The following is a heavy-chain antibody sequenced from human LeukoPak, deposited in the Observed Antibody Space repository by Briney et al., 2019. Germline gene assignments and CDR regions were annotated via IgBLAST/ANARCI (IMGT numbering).Heavy chain of an antibody. CDR2: INTAGGSI. J-gene: IGHJ4*02. CDR3: ATSGTYRLDY. D-gene: IGHD1-26*01. V-gene: IGHV3-48*01. CDR1: GFTFSSYN. Sequence: GGSLRLSCAASGFTFSSYNMNWVRQATGKGLEWVSSINTAGGSIFYADSVKGRFTISRDNAKNSLYLQMNSLRAEDTAVYYCATSGTYRLDYWGQGSLVTVSS.